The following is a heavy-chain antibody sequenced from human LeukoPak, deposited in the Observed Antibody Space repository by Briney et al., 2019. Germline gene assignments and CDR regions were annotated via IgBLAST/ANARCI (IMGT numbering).Heavy chain of an antibody. CDR3: ARETGGVTAFDY. V-gene: IGHV4-59*12. D-gene: IGHD3-16*01. J-gene: IGHJ4*02. CDR1: GGFISSYY. Sequence: SETLSLTCAVSGGFISSYYWSWIRQPPGKGLEWIGYIYYIGSTNYNPSLKSRATMSVDTSKNQFSLKLNSVTAADTAVYYCARETGGVTAFDYWGQGTLVTVSS. CDR2: IYYIGST.